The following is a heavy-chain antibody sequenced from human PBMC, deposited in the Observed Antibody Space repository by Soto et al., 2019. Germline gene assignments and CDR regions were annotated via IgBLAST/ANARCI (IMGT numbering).Heavy chain of an antibody. J-gene: IGHJ6*02. CDR1: GFTFSNYS. D-gene: IGHD6-19*01. V-gene: IGHV3-21*01. CDR3: ARGGRADPYYYYNIDV. Sequence: SGGSLRLSCAASGFTFSNYSMNWVRQAPGKGLEWVSFIRSSSTNIHYADSVKGRFTISRDNAKNSLFLQMNSLRAEDTAVYYCARGGRADPYYYYNIDVWGQGTTVTVSS. CDR2: IRSSSTNI.